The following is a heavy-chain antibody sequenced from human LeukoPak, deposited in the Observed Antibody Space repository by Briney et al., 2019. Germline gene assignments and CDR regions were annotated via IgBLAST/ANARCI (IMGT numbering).Heavy chain of an antibody. J-gene: IGHJ6*02. Sequence: GSLRLSCAASGFTVSSTYMSWIRQPPGKGLEWIGEINHSGSTNYNPSLKSRVTISVDTSKNQFSLKLSSVTAADTAVYYCARGHGDYVGPGMDVWGQGTTVTVSS. CDR2: INHSGST. V-gene: IGHV4-34*01. CDR1: GFTVSSTY. D-gene: IGHD4-17*01. CDR3: ARGHGDYVGPGMDV.